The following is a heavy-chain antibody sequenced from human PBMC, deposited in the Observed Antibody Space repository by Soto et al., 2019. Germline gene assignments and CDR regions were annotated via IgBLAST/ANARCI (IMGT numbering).Heavy chain of an antibody. V-gene: IGHV6-1*01. CDR1: GDSVSSNSAA. J-gene: IGHJ6*02. D-gene: IGHD6-19*01. Sequence: PTLSLTCAISGDSVSSNSAAWNWIRQSPSRGLEWLGRTYYRSKWYNDYAVSVESRITINPDTSKNQFSLQLNSVTPEDTAVYYCARENGGYSSGWYGYYYGMDVWGQGTTVTVSS. CDR2: TYYRSKWYN. CDR3: ARENGGYSSGWYGYYYGMDV.